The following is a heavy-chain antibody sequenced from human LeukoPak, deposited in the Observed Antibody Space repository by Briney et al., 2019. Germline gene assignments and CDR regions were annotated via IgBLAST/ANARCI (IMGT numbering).Heavy chain of an antibody. CDR3: ARALGAMGTFAY. Sequence: PSETLSLTCTVSGGSISSYYWSWIRQPPGRGLEWIGYIYYSGSTNYNPSLKSRVTISVDASKNQFSLKLSSVTAADTAVYYCARALGAMGTFAYWGQGTLVTVSS. CDR1: GGSISSYY. V-gene: IGHV4-59*01. CDR2: IYYSGST. J-gene: IGHJ4*02. D-gene: IGHD5-18*01.